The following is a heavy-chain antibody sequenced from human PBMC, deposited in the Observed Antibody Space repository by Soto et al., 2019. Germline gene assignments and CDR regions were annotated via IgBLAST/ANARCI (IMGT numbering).Heavy chain of an antibody. D-gene: IGHD3-3*01. Sequence: QVQLVQSGAEVKKPGSSVKVSCKASGGTFSSYAISWVRQAPGQGLEWMGGIIPIFGTANYAQKFQGRVTITADESTSTAYLELSSLRSEDTAVYYSAREHKDDFWSGYSFDYWGQGTLVTVSS. J-gene: IGHJ4*02. V-gene: IGHV1-69*01. CDR3: AREHKDDFWSGYSFDY. CDR2: IIPIFGTA. CDR1: GGTFSSYA.